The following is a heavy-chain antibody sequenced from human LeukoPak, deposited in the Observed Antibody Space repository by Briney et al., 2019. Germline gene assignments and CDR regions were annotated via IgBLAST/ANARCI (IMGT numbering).Heavy chain of an antibody. CDR3: ASLYDSSGYGAFDI. V-gene: IGHV1-2*02. Sequence: ASVKVSCKASGYTFTGYYMHWVRQAPGQGLEWMGWINPNSGGTSYAQKFQGRVTMTRDMSTSTVYMELSSLRSEDTAVYYCASLYDSSGYGAFDIWGQGTMVTVSS. CDR1: GYTFTGYY. D-gene: IGHD3-22*01. CDR2: INPNSGGT. J-gene: IGHJ3*02.